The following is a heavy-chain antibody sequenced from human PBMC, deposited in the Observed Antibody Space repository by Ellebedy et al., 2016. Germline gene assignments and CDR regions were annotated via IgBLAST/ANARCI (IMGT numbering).Heavy chain of an antibody. D-gene: IGHD7-27*01. CDR3: AKDNRLGAPDYFFDY. Sequence: GESLKISCVGTGFTFSREGMHWVRQAPGKGLEWVSLVTWDGDSAYYAESVKGRFTISRDNRKNSLFLQMNSLRPEDTAFYYCAKDNRLGAPDYFFDYWGQGTLVTVSS. CDR1: GFTFSREG. J-gene: IGHJ4*02. CDR2: VTWDGDSA. V-gene: IGHV3-43D*03.